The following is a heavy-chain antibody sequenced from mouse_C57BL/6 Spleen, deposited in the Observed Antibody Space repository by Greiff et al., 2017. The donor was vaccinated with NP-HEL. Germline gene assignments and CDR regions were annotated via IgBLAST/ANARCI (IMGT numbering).Heavy chain of an antibody. CDR2: IDPENGDT. CDR1: GFNIKDDY. Sequence: VQLQQSGAELVRPGASVKLSCTASGFNIKDDYMHWVKQRPEQGLEWIGWIDPENGDTEYASKFQGKATITADTSSNTAYLQLSSLTSEDTAVYYCTTVDGYSWYFDVWGTGTTVTVSS. J-gene: IGHJ1*03. D-gene: IGHD2-3*01. CDR3: TTVDGYSWYFDV. V-gene: IGHV14-4*01.